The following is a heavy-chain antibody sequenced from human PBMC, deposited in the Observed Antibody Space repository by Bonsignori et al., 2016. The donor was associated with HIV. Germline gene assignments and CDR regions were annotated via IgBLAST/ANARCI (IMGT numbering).Heavy chain of an antibody. J-gene: IGHJ4*02. Sequence: RQAPGKGLEWIGYTYYSGSSKYNPSLRSRVTISVDTSKNQLSLKLSSVTAADTAVYYCARGGYYDSSAGYWGQGTLVTVSS. V-gene: IGHV4-59*01. CDR3: ARGGYYDSSAGY. D-gene: IGHD3-22*01. CDR2: TYYSGSS.